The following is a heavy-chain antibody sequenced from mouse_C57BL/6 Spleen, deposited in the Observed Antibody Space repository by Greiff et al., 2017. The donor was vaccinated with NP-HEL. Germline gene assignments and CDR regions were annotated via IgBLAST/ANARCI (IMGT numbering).Heavy chain of an antibody. CDR1: GFTFSSYA. J-gene: IGHJ4*01. D-gene: IGHD3-1*01. Sequence: EVQGVESGEGLVKPGGSLKLSCAASGFTFSSYAMSWVRQTPEKRLEWVAYISSGGDYIYYADTVKGRFTISRDNARNTLYLQMSSLKSEDTAMYYCTRDPRSGYYAMDYWGQGTSVTVSS. CDR2: ISSGGDYI. V-gene: IGHV5-9-1*02. CDR3: TRDPRSGYYAMDY.